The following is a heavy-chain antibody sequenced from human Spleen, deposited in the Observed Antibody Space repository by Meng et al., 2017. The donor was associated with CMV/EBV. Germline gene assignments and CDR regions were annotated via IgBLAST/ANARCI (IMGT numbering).Heavy chain of an antibody. CDR2: MSSDGIHK. CDR1: GFTFSTYA. V-gene: IGHV3-30-3*01. J-gene: IGHJ4*02. CDR3: ARAHNWKDFLDY. Sequence: GGSLRLSCAASGFTFSTYAMHWVRQAPDKGLEWVAIMSSDGIHKYYADSVKGRFTISRDNSKSTLYLQMSGLRPEDTALYYCARAHNWKDFLDYWGQGTLVTVSS. D-gene: IGHD1-20*01.